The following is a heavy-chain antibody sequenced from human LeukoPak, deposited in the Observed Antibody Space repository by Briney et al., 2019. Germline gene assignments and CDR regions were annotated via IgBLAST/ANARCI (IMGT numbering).Heavy chain of an antibody. J-gene: IGHJ4*02. Sequence: PGGSLRLSCAASGFTFSSYEMNWVRQAPGKGLEWVSFISSSSSYIYYADSLKGRFTISRDNAKNSLYLQMNSLRAEDTAVYYCARGSSSWYYFDYWGQGTLVTVSS. CDR3: ARGSSSWYYFDY. CDR1: GFTFSSYE. V-gene: IGHV3-21*01. CDR2: ISSSSSYI. D-gene: IGHD6-13*01.